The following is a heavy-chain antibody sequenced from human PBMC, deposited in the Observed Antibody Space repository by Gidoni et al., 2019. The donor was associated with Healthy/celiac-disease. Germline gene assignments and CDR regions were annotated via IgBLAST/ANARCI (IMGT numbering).Heavy chain of an antibody. CDR2: ISSNGGST. D-gene: IGHD1-26*01. CDR3: ARGGQWELPSFDY. Sequence: SGFTFSSYAMHWVRQAPGKGLEYVSAISSNGGSTYYANSVKGRFTISRDNSKNTLYLQMGSLRAEDMAVYYCARGGQWELPSFDYWGQGTLVTVSS. V-gene: IGHV3-64*01. CDR1: GFTFSSYA. J-gene: IGHJ4*02.